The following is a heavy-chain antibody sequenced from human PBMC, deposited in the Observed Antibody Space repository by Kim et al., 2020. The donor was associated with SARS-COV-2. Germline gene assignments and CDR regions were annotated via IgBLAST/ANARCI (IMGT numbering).Heavy chain of an antibody. D-gene: IGHD6-13*01. J-gene: IGHJ6*02. Sequence: GGSLRLSCAASGFTFSSYWMSWVRQAPGKGLEWVANIKQDGSEKYYVDSVKGRFTISRDNAKNSLYLQMNSLRAEDTAVYYCARDFAGIAQRSELYYYGMDVWGQGTTVTVSS. CDR2: IKQDGSEK. V-gene: IGHV3-7*01. CDR1: GFTFSSYW. CDR3: ARDFAGIAQRSELYYYGMDV.